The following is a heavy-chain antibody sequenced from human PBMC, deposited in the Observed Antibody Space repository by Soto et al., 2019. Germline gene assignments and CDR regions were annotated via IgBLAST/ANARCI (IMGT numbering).Heavy chain of an antibody. V-gene: IGHV4-30-2*01. J-gene: IGHJ5*02. D-gene: IGHD2-15*01. CDR1: GGSISSGGYS. Sequence: PSETLSLTCAVSGGSISSGGYSWSWIRQPPGKSLEWIGYIYHSGSTYYNPSLKSRVTISVDRSKNQFSLKLSSVTAADTAVYYCARVTTTRYCSGGSCYWGGTWFDPWGQGTLVTVSS. CDR3: ARVTTTRYCSGGSCYWGGTWFDP. CDR2: IYHSGST.